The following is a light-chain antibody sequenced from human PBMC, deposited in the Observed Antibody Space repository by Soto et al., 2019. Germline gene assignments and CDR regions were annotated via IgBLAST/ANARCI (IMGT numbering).Light chain of an antibody. Sequence: DIQMTQSPSTLSASVGDRVTITWRASQSINSWLAWYQQKPGKGPKRLIYAASTLQSGVPSRFSGSGSGTEFTLTISSLQPDDFATYYCQQYNTYSSLTFGGGTKVDIK. J-gene: IGKJ4*01. CDR2: AAS. V-gene: IGKV1-5*01. CDR1: QSINSW. CDR3: QQYNTYSSLT.